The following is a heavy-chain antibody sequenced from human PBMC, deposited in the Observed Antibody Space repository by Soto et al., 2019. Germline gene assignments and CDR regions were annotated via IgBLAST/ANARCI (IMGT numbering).Heavy chain of an antibody. V-gene: IGHV1-18*01. J-gene: IGHJ5*02. CDR3: ARDPQIYYCDSSGYYGWFDP. CDR1: GYTFTSYG. D-gene: IGHD3-22*01. CDR2: ISAYNGNT. Sequence: QVQLVQSGAEVKKPGASVKVSCKASGYTFTSYGISWVRQAPGQGLEWMGWISAYNGNTNYAQKLQGRVTMTTDTSTSTAYMGLRSLRSDDTAVYYCARDPQIYYCDSSGYYGWFDPWGQEPWSPSPQ.